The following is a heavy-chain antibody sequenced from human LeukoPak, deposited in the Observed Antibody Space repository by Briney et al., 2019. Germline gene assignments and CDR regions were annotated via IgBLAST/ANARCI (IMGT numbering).Heavy chain of an antibody. D-gene: IGHD3-3*01. CDR1: GYTFTSYD. Sequence: ASVKVSCKASGYTFTSYDINWVRQATGQGLEWMGWMNPNSGNTGYAQKFQGRVTMTRNTSISTAYMELSSLRSEDTAVYYCARGPVAYYDFWSGYYPSYDYWGQGTLVTVSS. V-gene: IGHV1-8*01. CDR3: ARGPVAYYDFWSGYYPSYDY. J-gene: IGHJ4*02. CDR2: MNPNSGNT.